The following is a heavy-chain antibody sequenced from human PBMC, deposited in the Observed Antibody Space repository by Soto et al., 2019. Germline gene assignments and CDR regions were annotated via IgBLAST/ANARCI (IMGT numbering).Heavy chain of an antibody. D-gene: IGHD6-6*01. CDR3: ARAGGYSSSPRGYYYYYMDV. V-gene: IGHV4-59*01. CDR2: IYYSGST. CDR1: GGSISSYY. Sequence: SETLSLTCTVSGGSISSYYWSWIRQPPGKGLERIEYIYYSGSTNYNPSLKSRVTISVDTSKNQFSLKLSSVTAADTAVYYCARAGGYSSSPRGYYYYYMDVWGKGTTVTVSS. J-gene: IGHJ6*03.